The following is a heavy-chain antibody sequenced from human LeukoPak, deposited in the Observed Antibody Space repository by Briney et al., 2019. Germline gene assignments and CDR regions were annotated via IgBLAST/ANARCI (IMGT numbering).Heavy chain of an antibody. CDR3: ARDSSGWYGRIDY. D-gene: IGHD6-19*01. J-gene: IGHJ4*02. CDR2: ISGSGTNI. Sequence: GGSLRLSCEASGFTFSSFEMNWVRQAPREGLEWISYISGSGTNIFYADSVKGRFTTSRDNAKNSLYLQMDSLRAEDTAVYYCARDSSGWYGRIDYWGQGTLVTVSS. CDR1: GFTFSSFE. V-gene: IGHV3-48*03.